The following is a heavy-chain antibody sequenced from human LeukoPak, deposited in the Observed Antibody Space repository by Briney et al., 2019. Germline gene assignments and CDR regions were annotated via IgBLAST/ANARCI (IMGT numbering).Heavy chain of an antibody. CDR2: INHSGST. CDR3: ARSPTTVTYYYYYYMDV. V-gene: IGHV4-34*01. CDR1: RGSLSGYY. D-gene: IGHD4-17*01. J-gene: IGHJ6*03. Sequence: SETLSLTRAVYRGSLSGYYWSWIRQPPRTGLEWIGEINHSGSTNYNPSLKGRVTISVDTSKNQFSLKLSSVTAADPAVYYGARSPTTVTYYYYYYMDVWGKGTTVTISS.